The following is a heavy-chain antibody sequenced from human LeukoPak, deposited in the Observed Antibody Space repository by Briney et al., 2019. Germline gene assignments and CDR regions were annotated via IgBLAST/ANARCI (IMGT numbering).Heavy chain of an antibody. CDR2: IKQDGSEK. V-gene: IGHV3-7*03. Sequence: GGSLRLSCAASGFTFSSYWMSWVRQAPGKGLEWVANIKQDGSEKYYVDSVKGRFTISRDNAKNSLYLRMNSLRAEDTAVYYCATSLWFGELLLDYWGQGTLVTVSS. D-gene: IGHD3-10*01. CDR1: GFTFSSYW. CDR3: ATSLWFGELLLDY. J-gene: IGHJ4*02.